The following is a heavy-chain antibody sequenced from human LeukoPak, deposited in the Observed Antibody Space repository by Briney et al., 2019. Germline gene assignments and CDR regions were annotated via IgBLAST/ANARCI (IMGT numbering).Heavy chain of an antibody. Sequence: PGRSLRLSCAASGFTFDDYAMHWVRQAPGKGLEWVSGISWNSGSIGYADSVKGRFTISRDNAKNSLYLQMNSLRAEDTALYYCARDLGIVGAFDYWGQGTLVTVSS. CDR3: ARDLGIVGAFDY. CDR1: GFTFDDYA. J-gene: IGHJ4*02. D-gene: IGHD1-26*01. V-gene: IGHV3-9*01. CDR2: ISWNSGSI.